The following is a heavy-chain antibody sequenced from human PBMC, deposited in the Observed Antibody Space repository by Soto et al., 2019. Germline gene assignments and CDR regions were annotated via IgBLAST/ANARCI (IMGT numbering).Heavy chain of an antibody. D-gene: IGHD1-26*01. J-gene: IGHJ4*02. CDR2: ISSSSSYT. Sequence: QGQLVESGGGLVKPGGSKRLSCAASGFTFSDYYMTWIRQAPGKGLEWVSYISSSSSYTNYADSVKGRFTISRDNAKNSLYLQFNSLRAEDTAVYYCARDRTGYSNDFDYWGQGTLVTVSS. CDR1: GFTFSDYY. CDR3: ARDRTGYSNDFDY. V-gene: IGHV3-11*05.